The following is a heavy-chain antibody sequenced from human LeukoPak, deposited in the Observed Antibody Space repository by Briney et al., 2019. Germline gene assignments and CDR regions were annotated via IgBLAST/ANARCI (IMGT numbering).Heavy chain of an antibody. Sequence: SETLSRTCTGSGGSSSSYYWSWIRKPPGKGREGIVYIYTSGSTNYNTSLESRVTISVAPSKTQSTLKLSSVTAAATPVYSCARLGLSPSSYYMDVWGKGTTVTVSS. CDR3: ARLGLSPSSYYMDV. CDR2: IYTSGST. V-gene: IGHV4-4*09. J-gene: IGHJ6*03. CDR1: GGSSSSYY. D-gene: IGHD2-15*01.